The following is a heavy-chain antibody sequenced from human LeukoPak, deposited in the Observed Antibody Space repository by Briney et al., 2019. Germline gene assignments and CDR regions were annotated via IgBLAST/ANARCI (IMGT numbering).Heavy chain of an antibody. D-gene: IGHD3-10*01. Sequence: ASVKVSCKASGYTFTGYYMHWVRQAPGQGLEWMGWINPNSGGTNYAQKFQGRVTMTRDTSISTAYMELSRLRSDDTAVYYCARVYYGSGSYYIPAFDIWGQGTMVTVSS. CDR3: ARVYYGSGSYYIPAFDI. CDR1: GYTFTGYY. V-gene: IGHV1-2*02. J-gene: IGHJ3*02. CDR2: INPNSGGT.